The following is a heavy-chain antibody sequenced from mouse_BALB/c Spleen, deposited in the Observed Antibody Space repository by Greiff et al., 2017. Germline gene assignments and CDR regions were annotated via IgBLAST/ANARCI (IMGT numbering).Heavy chain of an antibody. D-gene: IGHD1-3*01. Sequence: VQLQQSGPELVRPGVSVKISCKGSSYTFTDYAMHWVKQSHAKSLEWIGVISTYYGNTNYNQKFKGKATMTVDKSSSTAYMELARLTSEDSAVYYCARSELGRGYCDYWGQGTTLTVSS. CDR3: ARSELGRGYCDY. V-gene: IGHV1-67*01. CDR1: SYTFTDYA. J-gene: IGHJ2*01. CDR2: ISTYYGNT.